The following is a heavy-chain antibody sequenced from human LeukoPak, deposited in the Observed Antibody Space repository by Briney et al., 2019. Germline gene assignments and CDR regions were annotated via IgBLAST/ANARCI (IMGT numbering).Heavy chain of an antibody. CDR2: INPNSGGT. J-gene: IGHJ5*02. D-gene: IGHD1-14*01. V-gene: IGHV1-2*02. CDR3: ARNRAVSRNWFDP. Sequence: ASVKVSCKASGYTFTGYYMRWVRQAPGQGLEWMGWINPNSGGTNYAQKFQGRVTMTRDTSISTAYMELSRLRSDDTAVYYCARNRAVSRNWFDPWGRGTLVTVSS. CDR1: GYTFTGYY.